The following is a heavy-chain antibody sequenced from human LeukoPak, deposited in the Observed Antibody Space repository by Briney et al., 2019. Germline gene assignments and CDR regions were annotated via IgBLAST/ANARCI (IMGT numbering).Heavy chain of an antibody. CDR3: ARAGIAVGRSAFDI. Sequence: GGSLRLSCAASGFTSSSYAMHWVRQAPGKGLEYVSAISSNGGSTYYANSVKGRFTISRDNSKNTLYLQMGSLRAEDMAVYYCARAGIAVGRSAFDIWGQGTMVTVSS. CDR1: GFTSSSYA. CDR2: ISSNGGST. J-gene: IGHJ3*02. D-gene: IGHD6-19*01. V-gene: IGHV3-64*01.